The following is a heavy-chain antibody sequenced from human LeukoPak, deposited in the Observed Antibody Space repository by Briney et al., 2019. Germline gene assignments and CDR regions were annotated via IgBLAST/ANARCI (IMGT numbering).Heavy chain of an antibody. CDR2: TIPIFGTA. D-gene: IGHD1-26*01. V-gene: IGHV1-69*01. Sequence: SVKVSCKASGGTFSSYAISWVRQAPGQGLEWMGGTIPIFGTANYAQKFQGRVTITADESTSTAYMELSSLRSEDTAVYYCARGQYSGSYYVDYYYYMDVWGKGTTVTISS. CDR3: ARGQYSGSYYVDYYYYMDV. J-gene: IGHJ6*03. CDR1: GGTFSSYA.